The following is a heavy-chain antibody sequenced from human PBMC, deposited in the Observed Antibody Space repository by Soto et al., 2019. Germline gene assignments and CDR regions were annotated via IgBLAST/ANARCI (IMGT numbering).Heavy chain of an antibody. CDR1: GFTFSSYA. D-gene: IGHD2-21*02. CDR2: ISYDGSNK. Sequence: GGSLRLSCAASGFTFSSYAMHWVRQAPGKGLEWVAVISYDGSNKYYADSVKGRFTISRDNSKNTLYLQMNSLRAEDTAVYYCARYSHPLCGGDCYSFLGYWGQGTLVTVSS. CDR3: ARYSHPLCGGDCYSFLGY. J-gene: IGHJ4*02. V-gene: IGHV3-30-3*01.